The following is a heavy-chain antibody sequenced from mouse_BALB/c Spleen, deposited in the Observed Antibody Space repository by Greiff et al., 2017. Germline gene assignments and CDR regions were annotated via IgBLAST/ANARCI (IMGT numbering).Heavy chain of an antibody. CDR2: IDPYNGGT. J-gene: IGHJ2*01. CDR1: GYAFNSYD. D-gene: IGHD2-5*01. V-gene: IGHV1S135*01. Sequence: EVQLQQSGPELVKPGASVKVSCKASGYAFNSYDMYWVKQSPGKSLEWIGYIDPYNGGTSYNQKFKGKATLTVDKSSSTAYMQLNSLTSEDSAVYYCARGPIYDSNYEDYFDYWGQGTTLTVSS. CDR3: ARGPIYDSNYEDYFDY.